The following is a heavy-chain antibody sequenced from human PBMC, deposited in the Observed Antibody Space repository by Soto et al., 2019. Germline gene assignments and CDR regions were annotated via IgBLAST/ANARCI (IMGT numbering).Heavy chain of an antibody. CDR3: ARNARFGVVVPYFYGMDV. V-gene: IGHV3-7*03. CDR2: IKQDGSEK. D-gene: IGHD3-3*01. J-gene: IGHJ6*02. Sequence: GGSVRLSCAASGFTFSSYWMSWVRQAPGKGLEWVANIKQDGSEKYYVDSVKGRFTISRDSAKNLLYLQVNSLRAEDTAVYYCARNARFGVVVPYFYGMDVWGQGTTVTVSS. CDR1: GFTFSSYW.